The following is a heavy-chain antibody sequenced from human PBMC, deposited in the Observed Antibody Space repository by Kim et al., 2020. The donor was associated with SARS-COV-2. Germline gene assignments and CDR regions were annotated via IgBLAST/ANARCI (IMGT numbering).Heavy chain of an antibody. J-gene: IGHJ4*01. CDR1: GFTVSSNY. CDR2: IYSGGST. Sequence: GGSLRLSCVASGFTVSSNYMSWVRQAPGKGLEWVSLIYSGGSTYYADSVKGGFTISRDNSKNTLYLQMNSVRAEDTVVYYCARVYCRVNNGYPPYLVYWGKGTLV. D-gene: IGHD2-15*01. V-gene: IGHV3-53*01. CDR3: ARVYCRVNNGYPPYLVY.